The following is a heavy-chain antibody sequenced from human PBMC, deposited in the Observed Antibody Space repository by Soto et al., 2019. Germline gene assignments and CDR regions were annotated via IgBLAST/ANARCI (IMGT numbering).Heavy chain of an antibody. CDR3: VKANSSSRY. Sequence: PGGSLRLSCSASGFTFSSYSIHWVRQAPWKGLEYVSAISSNGVSTYYADSVKGRFTISRDNSKNTLYLQMSSLRAEDTAVYYCVKANSSSRYWGRRTLVAVCS. D-gene: IGHD6-6*01. V-gene: IGHV3-64D*06. J-gene: IGHJ4*02. CDR1: GFTFSSYS. CDR2: ISSNGVST.